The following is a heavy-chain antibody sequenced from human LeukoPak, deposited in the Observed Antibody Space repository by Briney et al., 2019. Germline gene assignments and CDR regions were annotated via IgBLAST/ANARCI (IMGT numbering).Heavy chain of an antibody. CDR3: ASLRERSYYARGFDY. V-gene: IGHV4-39*01. J-gene: IGHJ4*02. CDR2: IYYSGSI. D-gene: IGHD3-3*01. CDR1: GGSISSSTYY. Sequence: SEPLSLTCTVSGGSISSSTYYWGWIRQPPGKGLEWIGSIYYSGSIYYNPSLKSRVTISVDTSKNQFSLKLSSVTAANTAVYYCASLRERSYYARGFDYWGQGTLVTVSS.